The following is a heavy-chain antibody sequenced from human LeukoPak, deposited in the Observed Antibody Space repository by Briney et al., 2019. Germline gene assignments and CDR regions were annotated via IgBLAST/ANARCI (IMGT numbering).Heavy chain of an antibody. D-gene: IGHD3-16*01. CDR3: AKWPEGAMNYFDY. J-gene: IGHJ4*02. CDR2: ISGSGDRT. V-gene: IGHV3-23*01. Sequence: PGGSLRLSCAASGFTFSSYAMTWACQTPEKGLEWVSAISGSGDRTYYADSVKGRFTISRDNSKNTMYLQMNALRAEDTALYYCAKWPEGAMNYFDYWGQGILVTVSS. CDR1: GFTFSSYA.